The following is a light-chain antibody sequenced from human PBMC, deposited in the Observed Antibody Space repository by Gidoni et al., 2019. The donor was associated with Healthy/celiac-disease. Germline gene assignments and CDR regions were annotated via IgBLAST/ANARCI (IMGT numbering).Light chain of an antibody. CDR3: QSYDSSNRV. J-gene: IGLJ1*01. V-gene: IGLV6-57*03. CDR1: SGSIASNY. CDR2: EDN. Sequence: NFMLTQPHSVSESPVQTVTISCTRSSGSIASNYVQWYQQRPGSAPTTVIYEDNQRPSGVPDRFSGSIDSSSNSASLTISGLKTEDEADYYCQSYDSSNRVFGTGTKVTVL.